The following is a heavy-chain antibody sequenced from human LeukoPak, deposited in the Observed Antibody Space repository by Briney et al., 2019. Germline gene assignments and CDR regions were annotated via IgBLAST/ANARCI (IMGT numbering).Heavy chain of an antibody. V-gene: IGHV3-21*01. CDR3: AKGGATVIDY. D-gene: IGHD4-17*01. Sequence: GGSLRLSCAASGFTFSSYSMNWVRQAPGKGLEWVSSISSSSSYIYYADPVKGRFTISRDNAKNTLYLQMNSLRAEDTAVYYCAKGGATVIDYWGQGTLVTVSS. CDR1: GFTFSSYS. CDR2: ISSSSSYI. J-gene: IGHJ4*02.